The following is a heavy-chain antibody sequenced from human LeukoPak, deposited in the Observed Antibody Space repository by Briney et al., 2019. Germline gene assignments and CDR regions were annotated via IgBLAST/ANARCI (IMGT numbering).Heavy chain of an antibody. CDR1: GGSITTSSYY. D-gene: IGHD2/OR15-2a*01. CDR3: ARAFRARYFDL. V-gene: IGHV4-39*01. CDR2: IYYSGST. J-gene: IGHJ2*01. Sequence: SETLSLTCTVSGGSITTSSYYWGWIRQPPGKGLEWIGIIYYSGSTYCNPSLKGRVTISVDTSKNQFSLKLSSVTAADTAVYYCARAFRARYFDLWGRGTLVTVSS.